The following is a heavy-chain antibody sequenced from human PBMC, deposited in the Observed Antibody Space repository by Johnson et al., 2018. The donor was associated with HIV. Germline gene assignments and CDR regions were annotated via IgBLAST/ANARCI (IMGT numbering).Heavy chain of an antibody. V-gene: IGHV3-30-3*01. Sequence: VLLVESGGGVVQPGRSLRLSCAASAFTFSSYAMHWVRQAPGKGLEWVAVISYDGSNRYYADSVKGRFTISRDNSKNTLYLQINNLRAEDTAVYYCASSPQQPYGTGNAFDIWGQGTMVTVSS. D-gene: IGHD3-10*01. CDR2: ISYDGSNR. CDR3: ASSPQQPYGTGNAFDI. J-gene: IGHJ3*02. CDR1: AFTFSSYA.